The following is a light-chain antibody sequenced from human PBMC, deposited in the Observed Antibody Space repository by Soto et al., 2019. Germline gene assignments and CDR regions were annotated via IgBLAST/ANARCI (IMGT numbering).Light chain of an antibody. CDR2: GAS. CDR3: QQYGSSPQFT. CDR1: QSVSSSY. Sequence: EIVLTQSPGTLSLSPGERATLSCRASQSVSSSYLAWYQQKPGQAPRLLIYGASSRATGIPDRFSGSGSGTDFTLTISRLEPEDFAVYYCQQYGSSPQFTFGPGIKVDIK. V-gene: IGKV3-20*01. J-gene: IGKJ3*01.